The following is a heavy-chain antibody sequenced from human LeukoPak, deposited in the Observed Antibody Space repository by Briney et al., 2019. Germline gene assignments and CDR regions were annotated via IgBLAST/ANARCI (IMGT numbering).Heavy chain of an antibody. V-gene: IGHV4-4*07. Sequence: SGTLSLTCIVSDGSISSYYWSWIRQPAGKGLEWIGQIHTSGSTNYNPSLKSRVAMSVDTSKNQFSLELSSVTAADTAVYYCAGRAQTTGWSFDYWGQGALVTVSS. CDR2: IHTSGST. J-gene: IGHJ4*02. D-gene: IGHD6-19*01. CDR3: AGRAQTTGWSFDY. CDR1: DGSISSYY.